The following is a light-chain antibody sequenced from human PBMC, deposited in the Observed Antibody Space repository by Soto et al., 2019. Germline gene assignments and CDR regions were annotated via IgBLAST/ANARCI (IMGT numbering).Light chain of an antibody. V-gene: IGKV3-11*01. CDR1: QSVSSC. CDR3: QQRSEWPPFT. J-gene: IGKJ3*01. Sequence: ELVLTQSPATLSLSPGERATLSCRASQSVSSCLAWYQQKPGPAPSLLIYDASNRATGIPARFSGSGSGTDFTLTIGSLEPEDFSVNYCQQRSEWPPFTFGPGTKVDIK. CDR2: DAS.